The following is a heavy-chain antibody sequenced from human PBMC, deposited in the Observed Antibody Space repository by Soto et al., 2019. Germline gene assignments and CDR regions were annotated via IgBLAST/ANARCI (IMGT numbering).Heavy chain of an antibody. D-gene: IGHD3-22*01. CDR3: ARVLGPYYYDSSGYWADAFDI. Sequence: SVKVSCKASGGTFSSYAISWVRQAPGQGLEWMGGIIPIFGTANYAQKFQGRVTITADESTSTAYMELSSLRSEDTAVYYCARVLGPYYYDSSGYWADAFDIWGQGTMVTVSS. CDR2: IIPIFGTA. CDR1: GGTFSSYA. V-gene: IGHV1-69*13. J-gene: IGHJ3*02.